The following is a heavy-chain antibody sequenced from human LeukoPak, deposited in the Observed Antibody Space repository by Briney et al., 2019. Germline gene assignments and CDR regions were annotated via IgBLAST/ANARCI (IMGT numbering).Heavy chain of an antibody. CDR1: GFTFSSYS. CDR3: AKSTGYSTTGRDFDS. Sequence: TGGSLRLSCAASGFTFSSYSMNWVRQAPGKGLEWVSSISSSSSYIYYADSVKGRFTISRDNAKNSLYLQMNSLRAEDTAVYYCAKSTGYSTTGRDFDSWGRGTLVTVST. J-gene: IGHJ4*02. V-gene: IGHV3-21*04. CDR2: ISSSSSYI. D-gene: IGHD6-13*01.